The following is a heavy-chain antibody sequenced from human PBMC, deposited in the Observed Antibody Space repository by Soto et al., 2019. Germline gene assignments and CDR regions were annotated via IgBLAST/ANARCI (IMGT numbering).Heavy chain of an antibody. CDR3: ARNTPPTREFWSGYLSWFDP. J-gene: IGHJ5*02. CDR1: GGSISSYY. Sequence: SETLSLTCTVSGGSISSYYWSWIRQPPGKGLEWIGYIYYSGSTNYNPSLKSRVTISVDTSKNQFSLKLSPVTAADTAVYYCARNTPPTREFWSGYLSWFDPWGQGTLVTVSS. D-gene: IGHD3-3*01. CDR2: IYYSGST. V-gene: IGHV4-59*08.